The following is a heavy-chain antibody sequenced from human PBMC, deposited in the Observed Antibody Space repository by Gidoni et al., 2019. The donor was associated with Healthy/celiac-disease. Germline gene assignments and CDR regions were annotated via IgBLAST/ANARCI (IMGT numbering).Heavy chain of an antibody. D-gene: IGHD2-2*01. CDR3: AKPLRYCSSTSCSTVEAFDI. V-gene: IGHV3-9*01. CDR2: ISWNSGSI. J-gene: IGHJ3*02. Sequence: EVQLVESGGGLVQPGRSLRLSCAASGFTFADYAMHWFRQAPGKGLEWVSGISWNSGSIGYADSVKGRFTISRDNAKNSLYLQMNSLRAEETALYYCAKPLRYCSSTSCSTVEAFDIWGQGTMVTVSS. CDR1: GFTFADYA.